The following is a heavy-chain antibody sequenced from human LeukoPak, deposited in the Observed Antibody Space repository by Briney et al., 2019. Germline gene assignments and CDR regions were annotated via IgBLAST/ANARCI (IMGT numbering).Heavy chain of an antibody. V-gene: IGHV3-21*06. D-gene: IGHD3-10*01. CDR1: GFTFSSYS. J-gene: IGHJ1*01. CDR3: ARDRYFGA. CDR2: ITRSNYI. Sequence: GGSLRLSCAASGFTFSSYSMNWVRQAPGKGLEWVSSITRSNYIYYADSVKGRFTISRDNAKNSLYLQMNSLRAEDTAVYFCARDRYFGAWGQGTLITVSS.